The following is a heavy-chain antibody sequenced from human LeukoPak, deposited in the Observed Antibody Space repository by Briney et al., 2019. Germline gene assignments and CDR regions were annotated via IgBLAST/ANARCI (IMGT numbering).Heavy chain of an antibody. Sequence: GGSLRLSCAASGFTVSSNYMSWVRQAPGKGLEWVSVIYSGGSTYYADSVKGRFTISRDNSKNTLYLQMNSLRAEDTAVYYCAKERCSSTICSDDYWGQGTLVTVSS. V-gene: IGHV3-53*01. J-gene: IGHJ4*02. D-gene: IGHD2-2*01. CDR3: AKERCSSTICSDDY. CDR2: IYSGGST. CDR1: GFTVSSNY.